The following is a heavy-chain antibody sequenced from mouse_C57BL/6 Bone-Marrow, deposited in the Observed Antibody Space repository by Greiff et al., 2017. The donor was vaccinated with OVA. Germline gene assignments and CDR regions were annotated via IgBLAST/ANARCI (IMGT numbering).Heavy chain of an antibody. J-gene: IGHJ3*01. Sequence: VQLQQSGAELVRPGASVKLSCTASGFNIKDDYMHWVKQRPEQGLEWIGWIDPENGDTEYASKFQGKATITADTSSNTAYLQLSSLTSEDTAVYYCTLAYYSNSGFAYWGQGTLVTVSA. V-gene: IGHV14-4*01. CDR2: IDPENGDT. D-gene: IGHD2-5*01. CDR3: TLAYYSNSGFAY. CDR1: GFNIKDDY.